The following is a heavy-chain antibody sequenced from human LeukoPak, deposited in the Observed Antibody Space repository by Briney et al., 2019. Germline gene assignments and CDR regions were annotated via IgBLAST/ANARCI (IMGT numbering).Heavy chain of an antibody. D-gene: IGHD6-19*01. CDR3: ARADGSVAGPPSGH. V-gene: IGHV3-30-3*01. CDR1: GFTFSSYA. Sequence: SGGSLRLSCAASGFTFSSYAMHWVRQAPGKGLEWVAIISYDGSDKYYADSVKGRLTISRDKSKSTLYLQMISLRTEDTAVYYCARADGSVAGPPSGHWGQGTLVTVSS. J-gene: IGHJ4*02. CDR2: ISYDGSDK.